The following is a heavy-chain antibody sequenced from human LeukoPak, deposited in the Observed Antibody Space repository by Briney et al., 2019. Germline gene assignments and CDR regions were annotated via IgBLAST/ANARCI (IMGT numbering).Heavy chain of an antibody. J-gene: IGHJ3*02. CDR3: ARSMGDI. CDR1: GFSVSTNS. Sequence: GGSLRLTCAASGFSVSTNSITWVRQASGKGLEWVSSISSSSSYIYYTDSVKGRFTISRDNAKNSLYLQMNSLRAEDTAVYYCARSMGDIWGQGTMVTVS. V-gene: IGHV3-21*01. CDR2: ISSSSSYI.